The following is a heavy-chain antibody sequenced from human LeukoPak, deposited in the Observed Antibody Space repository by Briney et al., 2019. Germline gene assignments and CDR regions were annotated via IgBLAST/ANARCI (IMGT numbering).Heavy chain of an antibody. CDR3: ARGGLAIFGVVFIFDY. CDR2: INPNSGGT. J-gene: IGHJ4*02. V-gene: IGHV1-2*02. Sequence: ASVKVSCKASGYTFTGYYMHWVRQAPGQGLEWMGWINPNSGGTNYAQKFQGRVTMTRDTSISTAYMELSRLRSDDTAVYYCARGGLAIFGVVFIFDYWGQGTLVTVS. CDR1: GYTFTGYY. D-gene: IGHD3-3*01.